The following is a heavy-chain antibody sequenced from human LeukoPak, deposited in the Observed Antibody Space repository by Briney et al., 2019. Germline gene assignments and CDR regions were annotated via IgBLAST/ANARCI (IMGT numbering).Heavy chain of an antibody. Sequence: PGGSLRLSCAASGFTFSSYGMHWVRQAPGKGLEWVAFIRYDGSNKYYADSVKGRFTISRDNSKNTLYLQMNSLRAEDTAVYYCAKDNEYSSSWYPRGYYFDYWGQGTLVTVSS. J-gene: IGHJ4*02. CDR2: IRYDGSNK. V-gene: IGHV3-30*02. CDR3: AKDNEYSSSWYPRGYYFDY. D-gene: IGHD6-13*01. CDR1: GFTFSSYG.